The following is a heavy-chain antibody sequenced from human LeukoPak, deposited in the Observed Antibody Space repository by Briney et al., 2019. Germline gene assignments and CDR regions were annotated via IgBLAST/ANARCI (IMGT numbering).Heavy chain of an antibody. CDR1: GFTFSSYA. CDR2: ISYDGSNK. J-gene: IGHJ3*02. Sequence: GGSLRLSCAASGFTFSSYAMHWVRQAPGKGLEWVAVISYDGSNKYYADSVKGRFTISRDNSKNTLYLQMNSLRAEDTAAYYCAVIAAAGRSYAFDIWGQGTMVTVSS. CDR3: AVIAAAGRSYAFDI. D-gene: IGHD6-13*01. V-gene: IGHV3-30-3*01.